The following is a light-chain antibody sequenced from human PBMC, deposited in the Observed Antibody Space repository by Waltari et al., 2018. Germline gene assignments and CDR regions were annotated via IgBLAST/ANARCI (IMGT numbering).Light chain of an antibody. CDR2: TAS. V-gene: IGKV1-39*01. J-gene: IGKJ2*01. CDR1: QYISSY. CDR3: QQSYSTPYT. Sequence: DIQMTQSPSSLSASVGDRVTITYRASQYISSYLTWYQQKPGRAPSLLIYTASSLQSGVPSRFSGSGSGTDFTLTISSLQPEDFATYYCQQSYSTPYTFGQGTILENK.